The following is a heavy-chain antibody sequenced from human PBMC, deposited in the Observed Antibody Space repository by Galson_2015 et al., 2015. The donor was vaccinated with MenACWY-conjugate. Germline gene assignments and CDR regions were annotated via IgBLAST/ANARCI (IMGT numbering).Heavy chain of an antibody. CDR2: IKQDGSEK. D-gene: IGHD4/OR15-4a*01. CDR3: ARIGTQCLTIFDY. V-gene: IGHV3-7*03. Sequence: SLRLSCAASGFTFSNNWMSWVRQAPGKGLEWVANIKQDGSEKYYVDSVKGRFTISRDNAKNSLYLQMNSLRAEDTAVYYCARIGTQCLTIFDYWGQGTLVTVSS. J-gene: IGHJ4*02. CDR1: GFTFSNNW.